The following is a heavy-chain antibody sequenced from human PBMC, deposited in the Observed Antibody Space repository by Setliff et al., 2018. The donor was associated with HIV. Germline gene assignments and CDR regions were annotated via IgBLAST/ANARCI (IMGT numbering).Heavy chain of an antibody. V-gene: IGHV4-39*07. CDR2: IYSSGST. D-gene: IGHD3-10*01. J-gene: IGHJ4*02. Sequence: SETLSLTCTVSGGSTSTSGYYWGWIRQPPGKGREWIGSIYSSGSTYYNPSLQSRVTMSVDTSKNQFSLKLTSVTAADTAVYFCARDAFHSGSYYNDYWGQGIRVTVSS. CDR1: GGSTSTSGYY. CDR3: ARDAFHSGSYYNDY.